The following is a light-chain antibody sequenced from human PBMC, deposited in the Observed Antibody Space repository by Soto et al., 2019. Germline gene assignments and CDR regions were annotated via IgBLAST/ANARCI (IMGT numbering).Light chain of an antibody. J-gene: IGKJ1*01. V-gene: IGKV1-5*03. CDR3: QHYNSYSDA. Sequence: EIQMTQSPSSLSVSVGERVPITCRASQSISSWLAWYQQKPGKAPKLLIYKASTLKSGVPSRFSGSGSGTEFTLTISSLQPDDFATYYCQHYNSYSDAFGQGTKVDIK. CDR2: KAS. CDR1: QSISSW.